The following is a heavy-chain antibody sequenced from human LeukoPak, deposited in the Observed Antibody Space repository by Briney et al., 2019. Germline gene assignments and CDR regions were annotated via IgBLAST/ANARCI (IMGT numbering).Heavy chain of an antibody. Sequence: GGSLRLSCAASGFTFRDYGMHWVRQAPGKGLEWVAFIRYDGSNKYYADSVKGRFTISRDNSKNTLHLQMNSLRAEDTAVYYCARALWFGETFPAYWGQGTLVTVSS. D-gene: IGHD3-10*01. CDR2: IRYDGSNK. CDR1: GFTFRDYG. CDR3: ARALWFGETFPAY. J-gene: IGHJ4*02. V-gene: IGHV3-30*02.